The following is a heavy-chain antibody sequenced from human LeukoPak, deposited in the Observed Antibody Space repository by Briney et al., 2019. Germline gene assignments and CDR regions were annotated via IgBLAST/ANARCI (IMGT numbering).Heavy chain of an antibody. D-gene: IGHD3-3*01. CDR2: INPKSGGT. CDR1: GYTFSGYY. V-gene: IGHV1-2*02. CDR3: ARRFLEWLPLVGYYYYYMDV. Sequence: GASVKVSCKASGYTFSGYYMHWVRQAPGQGLEWMGWINPKSGGTNYAQKFQGRVTMTRDTSISTAYMELSRLRSDDTAVYYCARRFLEWLPLVGYYYYYMDVWGKGTTVTVSS. J-gene: IGHJ6*03.